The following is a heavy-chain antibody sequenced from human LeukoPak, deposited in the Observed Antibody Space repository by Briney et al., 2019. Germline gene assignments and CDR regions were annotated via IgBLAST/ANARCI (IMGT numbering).Heavy chain of an antibody. Sequence: PGRSLRLSCAASGFTFSSYGMHWVRQAPGKGLEWVAVISYDGSNKYYADSVKGRFTISRDNSKNTLYLQMNSLRAEDTAVYYCARDLVPSDAFDIWGQGTMVTVSS. D-gene: IGHD2-8*02. CDR3: ARDLVPSDAFDI. J-gene: IGHJ3*02. V-gene: IGHV3-30*03. CDR1: GFTFSSYG. CDR2: ISYDGSNK.